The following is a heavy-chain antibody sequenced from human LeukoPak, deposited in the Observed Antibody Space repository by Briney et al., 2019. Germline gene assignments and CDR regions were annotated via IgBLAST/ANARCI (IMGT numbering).Heavy chain of an antibody. CDR2: IYPGDSDT. J-gene: IGHJ3*02. V-gene: IGHV5-51*01. CDR1: GYSFTNYW. Sequence: GESLKIPCKTSGYSFTNYWVGWVRQMPGKGLEWMGIIYPGDSDTRYSPSFQGQVTISADKSISTAYLQWSSLKASDTAMYYCARHRAFDIWGQGTMVTVSS. CDR3: ARHRAFDI.